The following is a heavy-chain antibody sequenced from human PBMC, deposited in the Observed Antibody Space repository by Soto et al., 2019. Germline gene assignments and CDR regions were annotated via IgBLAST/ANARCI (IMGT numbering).Heavy chain of an antibody. D-gene: IGHD2-15*01. CDR2: IWYDGSNK. J-gene: IGHJ3*02. CDR3: ARDRAGYCSGGSCYSDAFDI. V-gene: IGHV3-33*01. CDR1: GFTFSSYG. Sequence: QVQLVESGGGVVQPGRSLRLSCAASGFTFSSYGMHWVRQAPGKGLEWVAVIWYDGSNKYYADSVKGRFTISRDNSKNTLYLQMNSLRAEDTAVYYCARDRAGYCSGGSCYSDAFDIWGQGRMVTVS.